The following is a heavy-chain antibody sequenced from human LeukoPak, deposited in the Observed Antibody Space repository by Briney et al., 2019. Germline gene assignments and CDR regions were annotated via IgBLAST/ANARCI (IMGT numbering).Heavy chain of an antibody. D-gene: IGHD5-24*01. V-gene: IGHV3-53*01. J-gene: IGHJ4*02. Sequence: GGSLTLSCAASGFTVSSNYMSWVRQAPGKGLEWVSVIYSGGSTYYADSVKGRFTISRDNSKNSLYLQMNSRRAEDTAVYYCARGAGYNYPYYFDYWGQGTLVAVSS. CDR2: IYSGGST. CDR3: ARGAGYNYPYYFDY. CDR1: GFTVSSNY.